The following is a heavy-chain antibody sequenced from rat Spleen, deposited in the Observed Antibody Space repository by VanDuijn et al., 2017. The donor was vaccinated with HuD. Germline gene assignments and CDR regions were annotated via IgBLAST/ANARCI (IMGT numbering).Heavy chain of an antibody. Sequence: EVQLVESGGGLVQPGRSLKLSCAASGFTFSDYNMAWVRQAPEKGLEWVASIHYEGTNTYYGDSVKGRFTLSRDNAKSTLYLQMDSLRSEDTATYYCARGDYWGQGVMVTVSS. J-gene: IGHJ2*01. CDR1: GFTFSDYN. CDR2: IHYEGTNT. CDR3: ARGDY. V-gene: IGHV5-22*01.